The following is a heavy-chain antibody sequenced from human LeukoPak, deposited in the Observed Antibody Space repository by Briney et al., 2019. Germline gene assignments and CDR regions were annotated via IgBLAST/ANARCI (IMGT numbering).Heavy chain of an antibody. CDR2: INHSGST. D-gene: IGHD2-15*01. Sequence: SETLSLTCAAYGGSFSGYYWSWIRQPPGKGLEWIGEINHSGSTNYNPSLKSRVTISVDTSKNQFSLKLSSVTAADTAVYYCARGTSEDSIDYWGQGTLVTVSS. CDR3: ARGTSEDSIDY. V-gene: IGHV4-34*01. J-gene: IGHJ4*02. CDR1: GGSFSGYY.